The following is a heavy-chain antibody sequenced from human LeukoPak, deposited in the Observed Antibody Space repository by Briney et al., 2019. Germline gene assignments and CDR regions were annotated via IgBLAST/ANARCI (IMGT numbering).Heavy chain of an antibody. J-gene: IGHJ6*02. CDR3: ARRGGYYFPYGYYYYGMDV. Sequence: SETLSLTCTVSGGSISTYHWSWIRQPPGKGLEWIGYSHYSGSTNYNPSLKSRVTISVDTYKNQFSLKMSSVTAADTAVYYCARRGGYYFPYGYYYYGMDVWGQGTTVTVSS. CDR2: SHYSGST. CDR1: GGSISTYH. V-gene: IGHV4-59*08. D-gene: IGHD3-22*01.